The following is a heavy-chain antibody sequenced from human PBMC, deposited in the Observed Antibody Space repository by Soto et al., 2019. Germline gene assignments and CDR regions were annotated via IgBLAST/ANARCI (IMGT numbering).Heavy chain of an antibody. J-gene: IGHJ4*02. CDR2: IYRTGST. Sequence: KPSETLTRTCAVSGGSFTRNNWLTWVRQPPGQGLEWIGEIYRTGSTNYNPSLKSRVTISLDKSENQFSLKVTSLTAADTAVYYCASRDPGTSVDYWGQGTLVTVS. D-gene: IGHD1-7*01. CDR1: GGSFTRNNW. V-gene: IGHV4-4*02. CDR3: ASRDPGTSVDY.